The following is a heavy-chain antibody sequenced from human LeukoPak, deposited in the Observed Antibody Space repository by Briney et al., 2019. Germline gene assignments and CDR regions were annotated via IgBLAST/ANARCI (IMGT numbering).Heavy chain of an antibody. CDR2: IYSTGSGI. V-gene: IGHV3-48*03. J-gene: IGHJ4*02. CDR3: AREEVNCGGDCLDY. Sequence: GGSLRLSCVASGFTFSSYEFNWVRQAPGKGLEWVSYIYSTGSGIYYADSVKGRLTVSRDNAKNSLSLQMNSLRDEDTGVYYCAREEVNCGGDCLDYWGQGSQVTVSS. CDR1: GFTFSSYE. D-gene: IGHD2-21*02.